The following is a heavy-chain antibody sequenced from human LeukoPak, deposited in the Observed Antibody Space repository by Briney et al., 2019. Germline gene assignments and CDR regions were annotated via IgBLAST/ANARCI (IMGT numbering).Heavy chain of an antibody. D-gene: IGHD4-17*01. CDR3: ARDRATVTTRAAFDI. CDR2: IRYDGSNK. CDR1: GFTFSSYG. V-gene: IGHV3-30*02. Sequence: GGSLRLSCAASGFTFSSYGMHWVRQAPGKGLEWVAFIRYDGSNKYYADSVKGRFTISRDNSKNTLYLQMNSLRAEDTAVYYCARDRATVTTRAAFDIWGQGTMVTVSS. J-gene: IGHJ3*02.